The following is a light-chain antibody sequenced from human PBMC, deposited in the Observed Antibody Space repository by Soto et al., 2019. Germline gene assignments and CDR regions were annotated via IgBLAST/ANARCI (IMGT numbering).Light chain of an antibody. CDR1: SSNIGSNT. CDR2: SNN. CDR3: AAWDDSLNGLYV. V-gene: IGLV1-44*01. J-gene: IGLJ1*01. Sequence: QSVLTKPPSASGTPGQRVPISCSGSSSNIGSNTVNWYQQLPGTAPKLLIYSNNQRPSGVPDRFSGSKSGTSASLAISGLQSEDEADYYCAAWDDSLNGLYVFGTGTKLTVL.